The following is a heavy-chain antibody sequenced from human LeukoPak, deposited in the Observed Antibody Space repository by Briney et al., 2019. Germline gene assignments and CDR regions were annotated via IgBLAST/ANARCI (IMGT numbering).Heavy chain of an antibody. V-gene: IGHV1-8*01. J-gene: IGHJ4*02. D-gene: IGHD7-27*01. CDR3: TRGPPNWGYDF. CDR2: MSPKSGNT. CDR1: GYTFVSYD. Sequence: ASVKVSCKASGYTFVSYDINWVRQATGQGPEWMGWMSPKSGNTGYAQKFQGRVAMTRDTSINTAYMELSGLISEDTAVYYCTRGPPNWGYDFWGQGTLVTVSS.